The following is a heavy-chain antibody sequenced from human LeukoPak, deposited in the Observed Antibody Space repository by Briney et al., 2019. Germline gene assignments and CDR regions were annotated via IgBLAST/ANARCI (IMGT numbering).Heavy chain of an antibody. CDR3: ARSHSDHDAFDI. V-gene: IGHV4-31*03. CDR1: GGSISSGGYY. D-gene: IGHD1-26*01. Sequence: NPSETLSLTCTVSGGSISSGGYYWSWIRQHPGKGLEWIGYIYYSGSTYYNPSLKGRVTISVDTSKNQFSLKLSSVTAADTAVYYCARSHSDHDAFDIWGQGTMVTVSS. J-gene: IGHJ3*02. CDR2: IYYSGST.